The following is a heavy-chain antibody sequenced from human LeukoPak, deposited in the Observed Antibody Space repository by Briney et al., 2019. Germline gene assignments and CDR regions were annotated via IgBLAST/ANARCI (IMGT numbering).Heavy chain of an antibody. CDR3: ARSIGYYDILTAYYRTSRFDS. J-gene: IGHJ4*02. Sequence: ASVKVSCKAAGYSFTDHHIHWVRQAPGQGLEWMGWINPNSDGTNYAQNFQDRVTLTTDTSTSTAYMEVSRLTSADTAVYYCARSIGYYDILTAYYRTSRFDSWGQGTLVTVPS. CDR2: INPNSDGT. D-gene: IGHD3-9*01. CDR1: GYSFTDHH. V-gene: IGHV1-2*02.